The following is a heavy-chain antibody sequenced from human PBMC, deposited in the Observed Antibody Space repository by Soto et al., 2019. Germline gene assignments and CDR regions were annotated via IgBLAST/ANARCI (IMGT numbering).Heavy chain of an antibody. J-gene: IGHJ4*02. V-gene: IGHV3-49*03. CDR1: ELNFGDYA. Sequence: PQRHSYTASELNFGDYAMSWFRKTPGKGLEWVGFIRSKAYGGTTEYAASVKGRFTISRDDSKSIAYLQMNSLKTEDTAVYYCTRVIQLVDYFDYWGQGTLVTVSS. CDR2: IRSKAYGGTT. CDR3: TRVIQLVDYFDY. D-gene: IGHD5-18*01.